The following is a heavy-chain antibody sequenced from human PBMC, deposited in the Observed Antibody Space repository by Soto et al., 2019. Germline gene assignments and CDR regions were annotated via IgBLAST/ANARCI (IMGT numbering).Heavy chain of an antibody. CDR3: ARDRGIAALPSTWYYYMDV. D-gene: IGHD6-6*01. V-gene: IGHV3-33*01. CDR2: IWYDGSNK. J-gene: IGHJ6*03. Sequence: PGGSLRLSCAASGFTFSSYGMHCVRQAPGKGLEWVAVIWYDGSNKYYADSVKGRFTISRDNSKNTLYLQMNSLRAEDTAVYYCARDRGIAALPSTWYYYMDVWGKGTTVTVSS. CDR1: GFTFSSYG.